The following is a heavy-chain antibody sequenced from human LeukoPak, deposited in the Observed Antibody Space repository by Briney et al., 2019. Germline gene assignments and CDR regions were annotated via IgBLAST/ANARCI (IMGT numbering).Heavy chain of an antibody. CDR2: IYSGGST. CDR1: GFTVSSNY. J-gene: IGHJ4*02. Sequence: GGSLILSCAASGFTVSSNYMTWVRQAPGKGLEWVSVIYSGGSTFYADSVKGRFTISRDNSKNTLYLQMNSLRAEDTAVYYCAREAYFDYWGQGTLVTVSS. CDR3: AREAYFDY. V-gene: IGHV3-66*01.